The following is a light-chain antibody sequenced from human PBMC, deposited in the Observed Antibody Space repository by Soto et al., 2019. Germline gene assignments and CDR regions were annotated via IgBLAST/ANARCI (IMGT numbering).Light chain of an antibody. V-gene: IGKV3-15*01. CDR2: GTS. CDR3: QQYNDWPLT. Sequence: IVMTQSPATLSVSPGERATLSCRASQSVGRSLAWYQQKPGQAPRLLIYGTSARATGIPATFSGSGSGTEFTLTISSLQSEDFALYYCQQYNDWPLTFGQGTKVEV. CDR1: QSVGRS. J-gene: IGKJ1*01.